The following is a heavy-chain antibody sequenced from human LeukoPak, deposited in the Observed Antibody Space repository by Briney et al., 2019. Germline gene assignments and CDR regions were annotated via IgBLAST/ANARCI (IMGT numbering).Heavy chain of an antibody. CDR1: GFTFDDYA. D-gene: IGHD6-19*01. CDR2: ISWNSGSI. J-gene: IGHJ4*02. Sequence: GRSLRLSCAASGFTFDDYAKHWVRQAPGKGLEWVSGISWNSGSIGYADSVKGRFTISRDNAKNSLYLQMNSLRAEDTALYYCAKASSGWYYFDYWGQGTLVTVSS. CDR3: AKASSGWYYFDY. V-gene: IGHV3-9*01.